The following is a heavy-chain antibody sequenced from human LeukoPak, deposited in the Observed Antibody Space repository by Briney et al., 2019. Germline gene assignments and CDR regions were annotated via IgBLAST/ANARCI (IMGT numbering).Heavy chain of an antibody. CDR3: ARYFFDGSGYSNWFDP. CDR1: GGSISSGAYY. D-gene: IGHD3-22*01. J-gene: IGHJ5*02. V-gene: IGHV4-31*03. Sequence: SQTPSLTCTVSGGSISSGAYYWSWIRQYPGKGLEWIAYMHYIGTTYYNPSLKSRITISVDTSKNQFSLKLSSVTAADTAVYYCARYFFDGSGYSNWFDPWGQGTLVTVSS. CDR2: MHYIGTT.